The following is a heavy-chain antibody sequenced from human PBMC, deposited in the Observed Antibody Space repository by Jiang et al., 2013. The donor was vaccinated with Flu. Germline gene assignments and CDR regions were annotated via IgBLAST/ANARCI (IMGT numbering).Heavy chain of an antibody. D-gene: IGHD3-22*01. CDR3: AITYYFDSSSYSSNDAFDI. CDR1: RNSISSYY. Sequence: PGLVKSSETLSLTCTVSRNSISSYYWSWIRQPAGKGLEWIGRIYSSGSANYNPSLNSRVSMSVDTSKNQFSLKLRSVTAADTALYYCAITYYFDSSSYSSNDAFDIWGQGTMVTVSS. CDR2: IYSSGSA. V-gene: IGHV4-4*07. J-gene: IGHJ3*02.